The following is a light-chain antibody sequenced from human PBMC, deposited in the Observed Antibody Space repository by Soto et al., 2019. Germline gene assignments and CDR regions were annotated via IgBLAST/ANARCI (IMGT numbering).Light chain of an antibody. CDR1: SSNIGGNS. Sequence: QSVLTQPPSVSPAPGQKVPISCSGSSSNIGGNSVSWYQQLPGTAPKLLIYDDNKRPSGIPDRFSGSKSGTSATLGITGFQTGDEADYYCGSWDSSLSAYVFGTGTKVTV. J-gene: IGLJ1*01. V-gene: IGLV1-51*01. CDR2: DDN. CDR3: GSWDSSLSAYV.